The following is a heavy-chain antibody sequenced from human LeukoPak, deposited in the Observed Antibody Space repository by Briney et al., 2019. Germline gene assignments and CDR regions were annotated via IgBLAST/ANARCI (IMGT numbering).Heavy chain of an antibody. Sequence: PGGSLRLSCAASGFTVSSNYMSWVRQAPGKGLEWVSVIHSGGSTYYADSVKGRFTISRDNSKNTLYLQMNSLRAEDTAVYYCARDRRVDYGDFPYYYYYYGMDVWGQGTTVTVSS. CDR2: IHSGGST. V-gene: IGHV3-53*01. D-gene: IGHD4-17*01. J-gene: IGHJ6*02. CDR1: GFTVSSNY. CDR3: ARDRRVDYGDFPYYYYYYGMDV.